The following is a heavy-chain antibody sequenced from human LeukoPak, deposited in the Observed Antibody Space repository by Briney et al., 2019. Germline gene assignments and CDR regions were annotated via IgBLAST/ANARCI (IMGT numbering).Heavy chain of an antibody. J-gene: IGHJ6*02. D-gene: IGHD6-13*01. Sequence: GGSLRLSCVVSGFTFGNYAMNWVRQAPGKGLEWVSSISGSGDYTNIADSVKGRFTISRDNSKNTLYLQMNSLRAEDTALYFCAKDQVADAAYYYYGMDVWGQGTTVTVSS. CDR3: AKDQVADAAYYYYGMDV. CDR2: ISGSGDYT. V-gene: IGHV3-23*01. CDR1: GFTFGNYA.